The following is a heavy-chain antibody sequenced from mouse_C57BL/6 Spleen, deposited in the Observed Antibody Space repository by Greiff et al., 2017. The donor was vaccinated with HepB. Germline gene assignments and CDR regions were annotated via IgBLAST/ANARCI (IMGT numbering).Heavy chain of an antibody. CDR2: IWSGGST. CDR3: ARRFPKDWYFDV. Sequence: VQLVESGPGLVQPSQSLSITCTVSGFSLTSYGVHWVRQSPGKGLEWLGVIWSGGSTDYNAAFISRLSISKDNSKSQVFFKMNSLQADDTAIYYCARRFPKDWYFDVWGTGTTVTVSS. J-gene: IGHJ1*03. V-gene: IGHV2-2*01. CDR1: GFSLTSYG.